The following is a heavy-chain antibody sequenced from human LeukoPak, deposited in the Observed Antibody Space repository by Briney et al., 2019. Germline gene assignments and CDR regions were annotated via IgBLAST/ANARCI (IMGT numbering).Heavy chain of an antibody. CDR3: ARGYIPTTGSPGY. Sequence: GGSLRLSCAASGFTFSSYSMNWVRQAPGKGLEWVSSISSSSSYIYYADSVKGRFTISRDNAKNSLYLQMNSLRAEDTAVYYCARGYIPTTGSPGYWGQGTLVTVSS. CDR2: ISSSSSYI. D-gene: IGHD2-8*02. V-gene: IGHV3-21*01. CDR1: GFTFSSYS. J-gene: IGHJ4*02.